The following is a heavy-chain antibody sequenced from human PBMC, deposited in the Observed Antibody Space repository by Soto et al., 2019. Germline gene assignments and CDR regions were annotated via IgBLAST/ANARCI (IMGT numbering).Heavy chain of an antibody. V-gene: IGHV3-74*01. Sequence: EVQLVESGGGVVQPGGSLRLSCVISGFTFDMFWMHWVRQVPGKGLMWVAYINGQGSSTKYADSVKGRFTISRDNAKNTLYMEMNSLRAEDTSVYYCARDARIAGRPIDLWRQGSLVAVSS. CDR1: GFTFDMFW. D-gene: IGHD6-6*01. CDR3: ARDARIAGRPIDL. J-gene: IGHJ4*02. CDR2: INGQGSST.